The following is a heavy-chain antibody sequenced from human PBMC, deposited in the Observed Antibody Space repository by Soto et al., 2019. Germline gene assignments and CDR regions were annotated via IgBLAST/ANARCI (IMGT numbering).Heavy chain of an antibody. CDR3: ARDGHYDIQTRDYYGMDV. J-gene: IGHJ6*02. Sequence: PGGSLRLSCAASGFTFSNAWMNRVRQAPGKGLEWVGRIKSKTDGGTTDYAAPVKGRFTISRDDSKNTLYLQMNSLRAEDTAVYYCARDGHYDIQTRDYYGMDVWGQGTTVTVSS. CDR2: IKSKTDGGTT. CDR1: GFTFSNAW. V-gene: IGHV3-15*07. D-gene: IGHD3-9*01.